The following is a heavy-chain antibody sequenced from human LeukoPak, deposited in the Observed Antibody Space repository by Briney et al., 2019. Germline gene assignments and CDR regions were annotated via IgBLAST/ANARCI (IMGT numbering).Heavy chain of an antibody. V-gene: IGHV1-2*02. D-gene: IGHD6-6*01. CDR1: GYTFTGYY. Sequence: ASVKVSCKASGYTFTGYYMHWVRQAPGQGLEWMGWINPNSGGTNYAQKFQGRVTVTRDTSISTAYMELSRLRSDDTAVYYCARGSSSGGYYYYYYYMDVWGKGTTVTVSS. J-gene: IGHJ6*03. CDR3: ARGSSSGGYYYYYYYMDV. CDR2: INPNSGGT.